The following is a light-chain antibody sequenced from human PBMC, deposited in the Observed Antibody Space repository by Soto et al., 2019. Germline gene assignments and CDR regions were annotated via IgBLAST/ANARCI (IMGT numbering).Light chain of an antibody. V-gene: IGKV1-5*01. Sequence: DIQMTQSPSTLSASVGDTVTITCRASQSINKWLAWYNQKPGRAPKLLIYDASNLETGVPSRFSGSGSGTEFTVTIRSLQPEDVATYYCQQHDNLPFTCGPGTIVDIK. CDR2: DAS. CDR1: QSINKW. CDR3: QQHDNLPFT. J-gene: IGKJ3*01.